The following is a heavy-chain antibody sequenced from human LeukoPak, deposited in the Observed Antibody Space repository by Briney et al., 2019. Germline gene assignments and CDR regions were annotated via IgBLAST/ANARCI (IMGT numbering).Heavy chain of an antibody. CDR1: GYTLTELS. V-gene: IGHV1-46*01. CDR3: ARGRDSSGWYDNAAGY. D-gene: IGHD6-19*01. CDR2: INPSGGST. Sequence: ASVKVSCKVSGYTLTELSMHWVRQAPGKGLEWMGIINPSGGSTSYAQKFQGRVTMTRDTSTSTVYMELSSLRSEDTAVYYCARGRDSSGWYDNAAGYWGQGTLVTVSS. J-gene: IGHJ4*02.